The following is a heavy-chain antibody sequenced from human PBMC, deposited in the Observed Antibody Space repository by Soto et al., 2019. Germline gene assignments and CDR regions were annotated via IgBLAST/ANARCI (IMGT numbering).Heavy chain of an antibody. V-gene: IGHV1-69*08. CDR3: ARDIHRTTFRSYGMDV. CDR2: INPIPGTA. Sequence: SVKVSCKASGGTFSSYTIHWVRQAPGQGLEWMGRINPIPGTADYAQKFQGRVTMTADKSTSTAYMELRRLRHEDTAVYFCARDIHRTTFRSYGMDVWGQGTMVTVSS. J-gene: IGHJ6*02. CDR1: GGTFSSYT. D-gene: IGHD1-1*01.